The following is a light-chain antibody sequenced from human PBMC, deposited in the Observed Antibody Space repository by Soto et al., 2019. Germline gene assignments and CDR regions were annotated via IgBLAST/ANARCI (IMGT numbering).Light chain of an antibody. CDR3: QQHVT. CDR1: QSISSW. Sequence: DIQMTQSPSTLSASVGDRVTITCRASQSISSWLAWYQQKPGKAPKLLIYDASSLESGVPSRFSGSGSGTEFTLTISSLQADDFATYYCQQHVTFGQGTKVEIK. V-gene: IGKV1-5*01. J-gene: IGKJ1*01. CDR2: DAS.